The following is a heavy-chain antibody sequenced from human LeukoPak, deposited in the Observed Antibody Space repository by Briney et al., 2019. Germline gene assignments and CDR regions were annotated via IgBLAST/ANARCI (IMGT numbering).Heavy chain of an antibody. J-gene: IGHJ3*02. CDR2: ISYDGSNK. CDR3: AKDMRVLAGALNAFDI. V-gene: IGHV3-30*18. Sequence: GGSLRLSCAASGFTFSSYGMHWDRQAPGKGLEWVAVISYDGSNKYYADSVKGRFTISRDNSKNTLYLQMNSLRAEDTAVYYCAKDMRVLAGALNAFDIWGQGTMATVSS. CDR1: GFTFSSYG. D-gene: IGHD2-8*02.